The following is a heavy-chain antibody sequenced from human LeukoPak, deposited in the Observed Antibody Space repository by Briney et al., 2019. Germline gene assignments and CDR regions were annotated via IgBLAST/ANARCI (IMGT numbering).Heavy chain of an antibody. D-gene: IGHD2-2*01. CDR2: IYYSGST. V-gene: IGHV4-30-4*08. CDR1: GGSISSGDYY. Sequence: SETLSLTCTVSGGSISSGDYYWSWIRQPPGKGLEWLAYIYYSGSTYYNPSLKSRVTISVDTSKNQFSLKLSSVTAADTAVYYCAREVVEYQLLNLFDYWGQGTLVTVSS. CDR3: AREVVEYQLLNLFDY. J-gene: IGHJ4*02.